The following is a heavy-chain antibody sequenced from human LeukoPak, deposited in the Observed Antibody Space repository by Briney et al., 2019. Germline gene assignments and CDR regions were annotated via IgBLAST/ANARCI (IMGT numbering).Heavy chain of an antibody. J-gene: IGHJ6*02. Sequence: PGGSLRLSCVASGITFSNYAVSWVRQAPEKGLDWVSVISGSAHKIRYADSVKGRFTISRDNSENTLYLQMNSLRAEDTAVYYCARVPDFSEGSPSWFWGQGTTVIVSS. CDR2: ISGSAHKI. V-gene: IGHV3-23*01. D-gene: IGHD3-3*01. CDR1: GITFSNYA. CDR3: ARVPDFSEGSPSWF.